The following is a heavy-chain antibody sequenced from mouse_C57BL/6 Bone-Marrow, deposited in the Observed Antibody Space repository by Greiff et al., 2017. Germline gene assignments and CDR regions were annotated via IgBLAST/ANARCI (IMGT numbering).Heavy chain of an antibody. CDR1: GYTFTSYD. J-gene: IGHJ1*03. V-gene: IGHV1-85*01. D-gene: IGHD1-1*01. Sequence: QVQLKQSGPELVKPGASVKLSCKASGYTFTSYDINWVKQRPGQGLEWIGWIYPRDGSTQYNEKFKGKATLTVDTSSSTAYMELHSLTSEDSAVYFCARWGYGRGNWYFDVWGTGTTVTVSS. CDR3: ARWGYGRGNWYFDV. CDR2: IYPRDGST.